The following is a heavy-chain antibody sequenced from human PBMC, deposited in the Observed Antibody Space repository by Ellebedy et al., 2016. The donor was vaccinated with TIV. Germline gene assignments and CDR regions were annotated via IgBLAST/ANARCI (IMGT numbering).Heavy chain of an antibody. CDR2: IKSTTDGATT. CDR1: GFIFSSAW. J-gene: IGHJ4*02. V-gene: IGHV3-15*01. D-gene: IGHD1-26*01. CDR3: TTLSSIVGGTSY. Sequence: GGSLRLSXATSGFIFSSAWMSWVRQAPGKGLEWVGQIKSTTDGATTDFAAPVKGRFSISRDDSKNTLYLEMNSLKSEDTAVYYCTTLSSIVGGTSYWGQGNLVTVSS.